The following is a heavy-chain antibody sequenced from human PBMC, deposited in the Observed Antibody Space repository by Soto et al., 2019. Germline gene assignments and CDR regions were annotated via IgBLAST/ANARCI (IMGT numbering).Heavy chain of an antibody. CDR3: AGVHGARFDY. CDR2: INHSGST. CDR1: GGTFSGYY. Sequence: QVQLQQWGAGLLKPSETLSLTCAVYGGTFSGYYWSWIRQPPGKGLEWIGEINHSGSTNYNPSLKSPVTISVDTSKNQFSLKLSSVTAADTAVYYCAGVHGARFDYWGQGTLVTVSS. V-gene: IGHV4-34*08. D-gene: IGHD1-26*01. J-gene: IGHJ4*02.